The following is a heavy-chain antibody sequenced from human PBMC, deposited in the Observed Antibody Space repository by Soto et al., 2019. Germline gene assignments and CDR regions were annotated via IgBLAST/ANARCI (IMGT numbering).Heavy chain of an antibody. CDR1: GFTFSDHY. CDR3: VRITGDRNWFDP. J-gene: IGHJ5*02. V-gene: IGHV3-72*01. CDR2: SRHRVKKYTT. Sequence: EVQLVESGGGLVQPGGSLRLSCAGSGFTFSDHYIDWVRQAPGKGLEWVGRSRHRVKKYTTDYAASVKDRFTISRDDSRKSVFLQMNSLKTEDTAVYYCVRITGDRNWFDPWGQGTLVTVSS. D-gene: IGHD1-20*01.